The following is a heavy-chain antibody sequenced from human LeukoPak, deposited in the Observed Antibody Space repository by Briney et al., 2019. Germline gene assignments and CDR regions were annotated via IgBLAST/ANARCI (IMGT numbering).Heavy chain of an antibody. J-gene: IGHJ6*03. CDR3: ARDRGGTYGHYYYMDV. CDR1: GYTFTNYY. CDR2: SDPDSGGT. D-gene: IGHD3-16*01. V-gene: IGHV1-2*02. Sequence: ASVKVSCKASGYTFTNYYIHWVRQDPGQRPEWMGWSDPDSGGTNFAQKFQGRVTMTRDTSISTVYMELRRLSIDDTAVYYCARDRGGTYGHYYYMDVWGEGTTVTVSS.